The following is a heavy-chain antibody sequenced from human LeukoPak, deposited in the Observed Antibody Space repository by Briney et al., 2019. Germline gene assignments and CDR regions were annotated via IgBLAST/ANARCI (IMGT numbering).Heavy chain of an antibody. CDR2: IIPIFGTA. D-gene: IGHD3-3*01. CDR1: GYTFTSYG. CDR3: ARTAITIFGVVIIYNWFDP. Sequence: SVKVSCKASGYTFTSYGISWVRQAPGQGLEWMGGIIPIFGTANYAQKFQGRVTITADESTSTAYMELSSLRSEDTAVYYCARTAITIFGVVIIYNWFDPWGQGTLVTVSS. J-gene: IGHJ5*02. V-gene: IGHV1-69*13.